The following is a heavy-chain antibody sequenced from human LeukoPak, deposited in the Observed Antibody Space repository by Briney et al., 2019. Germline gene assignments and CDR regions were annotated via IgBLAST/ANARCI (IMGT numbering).Heavy chain of an antibody. V-gene: IGHV3-30*04. CDR2: ISHDGRTK. CDR1: GFNFDNFA. CDR3: ARPSPPGDGYNPPDH. J-gene: IGHJ4*02. D-gene: IGHD5-24*01. Sequence: PGKSLTLSCVVSGFNFDNFAMHWVRQPLGKGLEWVAAISHDGRTKYYADSMKGRITISRDNSKNTLFLQMNNLRSEDTAVYFCARPSPPGDGYNPPDHWGQGTLVTVSS.